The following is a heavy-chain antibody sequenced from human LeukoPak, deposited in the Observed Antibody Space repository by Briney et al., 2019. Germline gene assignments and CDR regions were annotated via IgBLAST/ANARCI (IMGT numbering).Heavy chain of an antibody. V-gene: IGHV3-23*01. CDR3: ANGEGRGLVFDL. CDR2: ISESGGTT. D-gene: IGHD3-10*01. J-gene: IGHJ3*01. CDR1: GSTFSSYA. Sequence: GGSRRLSCAASGSTFSSYAMSWVSQAPGTGLEWVSGISESGGTTYYADSVKGRFTISRDNPKDTLYLQMNSLRPDDTAVYYCANGEGRGLVFDLWGQGTLVTVSS.